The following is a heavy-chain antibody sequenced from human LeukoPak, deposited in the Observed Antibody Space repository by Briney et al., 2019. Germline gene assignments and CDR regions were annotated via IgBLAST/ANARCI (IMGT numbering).Heavy chain of an antibody. J-gene: IGHJ4*02. CDR2: ISSSSSTI. CDR1: GFTFSSYS. D-gene: IGHD1-26*01. V-gene: IGHV3-48*01. CDR3: ARSRGSSGSYPFDY. Sequence: PGGSLRLSCAVSGFTFSSYSMNWVRQAPGQGLGWVSYISSSSSTIYYAGSVKGRFTISRDNAKNSLCLQMSSLRAEDTAVYYCARSRGSSGSYPFDYWGQGTLVTVSS.